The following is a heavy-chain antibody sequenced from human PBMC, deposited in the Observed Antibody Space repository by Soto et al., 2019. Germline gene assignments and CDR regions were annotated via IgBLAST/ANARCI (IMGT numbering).Heavy chain of an antibody. CDR2: IYYSGST. Sequence: SEILSLTCTVSGGSISSSSNYWGWIRQPPGKGLEWIGSIYYSGSTYYNPSLKSRVTISVDTSKNQFSLKLSSVTAADTAVYYCARGPYYYDSSGYYNYWGQGTLVTVSS. V-gene: IGHV4-39*01. CDR3: ARGPYYYDSSGYYNY. CDR1: GGSISSSSNY. D-gene: IGHD3-22*01. J-gene: IGHJ4*02.